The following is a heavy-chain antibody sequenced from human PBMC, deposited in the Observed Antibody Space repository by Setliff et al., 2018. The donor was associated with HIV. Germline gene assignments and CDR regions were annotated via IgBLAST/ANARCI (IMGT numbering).Heavy chain of an antibody. CDR3: AKDRYYDSSGSPFDY. Sequence: PGESLKISCAASGFRFETFGMYWVRQAPGKGLEWVAFIRYDGSNKYYADSVKGRFTISRDNSKNTLYLQMNSLRAEDTAVYYCAKDRYYDSSGSPFDYWGQGTLVTVSS. J-gene: IGHJ4*02. D-gene: IGHD3-22*01. CDR1: GFRFETFG. CDR2: IRYDGSNK. V-gene: IGHV3-30*02.